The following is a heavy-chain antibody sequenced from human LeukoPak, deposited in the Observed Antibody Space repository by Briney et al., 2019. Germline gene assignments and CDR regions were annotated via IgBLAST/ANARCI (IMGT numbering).Heavy chain of an antibody. Sequence: PSETLSLTCSVSGGSITNYFWSWIRQPPGKGLEWIGYILYSGSTKYNPSLKSRVTMSADTSKNQFSLKLDSVTAAGTPVYYCPRGPDFDYWGQGTLVTVSS. CDR1: GGSITNYF. CDR3: PRGPDFDY. V-gene: IGHV4-59*01. CDR2: ILYSGST. J-gene: IGHJ4*02.